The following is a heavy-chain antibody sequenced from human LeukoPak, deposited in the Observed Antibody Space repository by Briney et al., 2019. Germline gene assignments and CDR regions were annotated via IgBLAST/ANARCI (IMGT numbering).Heavy chain of an antibody. J-gene: IGHJ5*02. CDR2: INPSGGST. V-gene: IGHV1-46*01. CDR3: ARGVYYDFWSGYEHNWFDP. CDR1: GYTFTSYY. Sequence: ASVKVSCKASGYTFTSYYMHWVRQAPGQGLEWMGIINPSGGSTSYAQKFQGRVTMTRDTSTSTVYMELSSLRSEDTAVYYCARGVYYDFWSGYEHNWFDPWGQGTLVTVSS. D-gene: IGHD3-3*01.